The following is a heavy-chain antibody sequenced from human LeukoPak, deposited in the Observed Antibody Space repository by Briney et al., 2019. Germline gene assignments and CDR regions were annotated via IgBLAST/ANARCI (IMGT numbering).Heavy chain of an antibody. Sequence: GRSLRLSCAASGFTFSSYGMHWVRQAPGKGLGWVAVISYDGSNKYYADSVKGRFTISRDNSKNTLYLQMNSLRAEDTAVYYCAKLVIAAAGDFDYWGQGTLVTVSS. CDR2: ISYDGSNK. D-gene: IGHD6-13*01. V-gene: IGHV3-30*18. CDR1: GFTFSSYG. J-gene: IGHJ4*02. CDR3: AKLVIAAAGDFDY.